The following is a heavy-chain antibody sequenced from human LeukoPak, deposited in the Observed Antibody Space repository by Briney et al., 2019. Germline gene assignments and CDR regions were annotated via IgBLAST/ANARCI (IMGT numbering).Heavy chain of an antibody. CDR1: GFTFSSYG. J-gene: IGHJ6*03. D-gene: IGHD6-6*01. V-gene: IGHV3-23*01. Sequence: GGSLRLSCAASGFTFSSYGMNWVRQAPGKGLEWVSGISGSGGYTYYADSVKGRFTISRDNSKNTLYLQMNSLRAEDTAVYYCAKIDSSSSNYYYYYMDVWGKGTTVTVSS. CDR2: ISGSGGYT. CDR3: AKIDSSSSNYYYYYMDV.